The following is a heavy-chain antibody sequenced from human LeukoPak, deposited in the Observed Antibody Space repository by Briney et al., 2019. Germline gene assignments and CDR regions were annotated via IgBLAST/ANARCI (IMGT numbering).Heavy chain of an antibody. D-gene: IGHD3-10*01. Sequence: GGSLRLSCAASGFTFSSYAMTWVRQAPGKGLEWVSAISGSGGSTYYADSVKGRFTISRDNSKNTVYLQMNSLRAEDTAVYYCAKSYYYGSGGYSLTAFDIWGQGTMVTVSS. J-gene: IGHJ3*02. V-gene: IGHV3-23*01. CDR1: GFTFSSYA. CDR3: AKSYYYGSGGYSLTAFDI. CDR2: ISGSGGST.